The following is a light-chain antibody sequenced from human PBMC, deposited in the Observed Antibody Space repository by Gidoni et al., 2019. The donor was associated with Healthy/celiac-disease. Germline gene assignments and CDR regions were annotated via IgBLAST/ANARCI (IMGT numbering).Light chain of an antibody. CDR1: SSNIGSNT. CDR3: AAWDDSLNGVV. Sequence: QSVLTQPTSASGTPGQRVTISCSGSSSNIGSNTVNWYQQLPGTAPKLLIYSNTQRPSGVPDRFSGSKSGTSASLAIRGLQSEDEADYYCAAWDDSLNGVVFGGGTKLTVL. V-gene: IGLV1-44*01. CDR2: SNT. J-gene: IGLJ2*01.